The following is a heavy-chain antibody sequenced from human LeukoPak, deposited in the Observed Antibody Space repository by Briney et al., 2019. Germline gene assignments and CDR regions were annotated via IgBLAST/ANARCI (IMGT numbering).Heavy chain of an antibody. CDR1: GGTFSSYA. Sequence: ASVKVSCKASGGTFSSYAISWVRQAPGQGLEWMGRIIPILGTANYAQKFQGRVTITADKSTSTAYMELSSLRSEDTAVYYCARAILPSSPPRWFDPWGQGTLVTVSS. CDR3: ARAILPSSPPRWFDP. V-gene: IGHV1-69*04. J-gene: IGHJ5*02. D-gene: IGHD6-13*01. CDR2: IIPILGTA.